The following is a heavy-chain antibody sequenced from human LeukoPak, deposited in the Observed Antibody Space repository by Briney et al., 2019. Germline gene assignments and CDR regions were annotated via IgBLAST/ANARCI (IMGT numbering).Heavy chain of an antibody. CDR2: IYYSGST. D-gene: IGHD5-24*01. V-gene: IGHV4-59*01. J-gene: IGHJ4*02. Sequence: SETLSLTCTVSGGSISSYYWSWLRQPPGKGLEWIGYIYYSGSTNYNPSLKSRVTISVDTSKNQFSLKLSSVTAADTAVYYCARGGDGYNPIDYWGQGTLVTVSS. CDR3: ARGGDGYNPIDY. CDR1: GGSISSYY.